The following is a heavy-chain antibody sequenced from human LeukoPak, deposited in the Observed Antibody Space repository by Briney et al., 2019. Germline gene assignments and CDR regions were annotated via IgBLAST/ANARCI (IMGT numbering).Heavy chain of an antibody. CDR1: GFTFSSYW. CDR2: IKQDGSEK. D-gene: IGHD3-22*01. V-gene: IGHV3-7*01. J-gene: IGHJ4*02. Sequence: AGGSLRLSCAASGFTFSSYWMSWVRQAPGKGLEWVANIKQDGSEKYYVDSVKGRFTISRDNAKSSLYLQVNSLRAEDTAVYYCARDPGSSGYYPYFDYWGQGTLVTVSS. CDR3: ARDPGSSGYYPYFDY.